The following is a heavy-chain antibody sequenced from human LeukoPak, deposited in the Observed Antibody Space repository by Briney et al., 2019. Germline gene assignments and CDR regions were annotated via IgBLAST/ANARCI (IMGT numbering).Heavy chain of an antibody. J-gene: IGHJ4*02. Sequence: PGGSLRLSCAASGFTFSGSAMHWVRQASGKGLEWVGRIRSKANSYPTADAASVKGRFTISRDDSKNTAYLQMNSLKTEDTAVYYCTSWINCSGGSCYHSIWGQGTLVTVSS. CDR1: GFTFSGSA. CDR3: TSWINCSGGSCYHSI. CDR2: IRSKANSYPT. D-gene: IGHD2-15*01. V-gene: IGHV3-73*01.